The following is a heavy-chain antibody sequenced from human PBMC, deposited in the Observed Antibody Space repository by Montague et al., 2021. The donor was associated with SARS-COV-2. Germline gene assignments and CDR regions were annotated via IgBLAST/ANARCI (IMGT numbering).Heavy chain of an antibody. CDR1: GDSVTGKTTS. D-gene: IGHD6-13*01. Sequence: CAISGDSVTGKTTSSDWRRKSPSNALEWLGWTSYRSKWYYDYAVSVKSRMTISPDTSKNQFSLQLSSVTPEDRAVYYCARDPRYSLSWSFDYWGQGTLVTVSS. CDR2: TSYRSKWYY. CDR3: ARDPRYSLSWSFDY. J-gene: IGHJ4*02. V-gene: IGHV6-1*01.